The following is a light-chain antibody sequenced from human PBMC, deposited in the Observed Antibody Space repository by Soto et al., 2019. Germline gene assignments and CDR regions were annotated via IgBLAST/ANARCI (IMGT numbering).Light chain of an antibody. CDR1: SSDVGGYNY. CDR2: DVS. Sequence: QSALTQPTSLSGSPGQSITISCTGTSSDVGGYNYVSWYQQHPGKAPKLMIYDVSYRPSGVSDRFSGSKSGNTASLTISGLQSEDEADYYCDSYTSGSSYVFGTGTQLTVL. CDR3: DSYTSGSSYV. V-gene: IGLV2-14*01. J-gene: IGLJ1*01.